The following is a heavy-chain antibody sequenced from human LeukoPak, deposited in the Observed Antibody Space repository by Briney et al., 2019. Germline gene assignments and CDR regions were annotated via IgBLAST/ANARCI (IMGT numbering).Heavy chain of an antibody. V-gene: IGHV4-34*01. CDR2: INHSGST. D-gene: IGHD6-13*01. Sequence: SETLSLTCAVYGGSFSGYYWSWIRQPPGKGLEWIGEINHSGSTNYNPSLKSRVTISVDTSKNQFSLKLSSVTAADTAVHYCARGGRSSWYKGWFDPWGQGTLVTVSS. CDR3: ARGGRSSWYKGWFDP. J-gene: IGHJ5*02. CDR1: GGSFSGYY.